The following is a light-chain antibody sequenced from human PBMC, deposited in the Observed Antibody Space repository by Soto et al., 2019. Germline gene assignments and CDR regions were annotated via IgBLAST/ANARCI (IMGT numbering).Light chain of an antibody. CDR2: DAS. V-gene: IGKV1-5*01. J-gene: IGKJ1*01. CDR1: QSISSW. CDR3: QQYNSYAGT. Sequence: DIQMTQSPSTLSASVGDRVTITCRASQSISSWLAWYQQKPGKAPKLLIYDASSLESGVPSRFSGSGSGTEFTLTISSLQPDDFAMYYCQQYNSYAGTFGQGTKVEIK.